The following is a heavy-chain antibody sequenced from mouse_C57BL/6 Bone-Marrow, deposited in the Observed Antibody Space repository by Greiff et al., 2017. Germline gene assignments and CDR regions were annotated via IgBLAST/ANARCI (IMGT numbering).Heavy chain of an antibody. V-gene: IGHV14-3*01. Sequence: EVQLQESVAELVRPGASVKLSCTASGFNIKNTYMHWVKQSPEQGLEWIGRIDPANGNTKYAPKFQGKATITADPSSNTAYLQLSSLTSEDTAIYCGVSMTAVVDWYFDVWGTGTTVTVSS. D-gene: IGHD1-1*01. CDR1: GFNIKNTY. CDR3: VSMTAVVDWYFDV. J-gene: IGHJ1*03. CDR2: IDPANGNT.